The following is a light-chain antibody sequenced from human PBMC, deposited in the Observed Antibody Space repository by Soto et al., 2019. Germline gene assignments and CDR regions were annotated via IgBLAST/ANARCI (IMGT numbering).Light chain of an antibody. Sequence: EIVLTQSPGTLSLSPGESATLLCRASQFVSSRSLAWYQQKLGQAPRLLIYGASNRATGIPGRFSASGSGTDFTLTIPPLEPEDFAVYFCQQYGNSPITFGQGTRLDIK. CDR3: QQYGNSPIT. CDR1: QFVSSRS. CDR2: GAS. V-gene: IGKV3-20*01. J-gene: IGKJ5*01.